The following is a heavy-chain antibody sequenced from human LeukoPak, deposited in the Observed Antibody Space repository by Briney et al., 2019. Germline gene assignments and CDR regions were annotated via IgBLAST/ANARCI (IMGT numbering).Heavy chain of an antibody. CDR1: GFTFDDYA. CDR2: ISGDGGST. Sequence: GGSLRLSCAASGFTFDDYAMHWVRQAPGKGLEWVSLISGDGGSTYYADSVKGRFTISRDNSKNSLYLQMNSLRTEDTALYYCAKDRGSGGLDYGDYLGDAFDIWGQGTMVTVSS. CDR3: AKDRGSGGLDYGDYLGDAFDI. J-gene: IGHJ3*02. V-gene: IGHV3-43*02. D-gene: IGHD4-17*01.